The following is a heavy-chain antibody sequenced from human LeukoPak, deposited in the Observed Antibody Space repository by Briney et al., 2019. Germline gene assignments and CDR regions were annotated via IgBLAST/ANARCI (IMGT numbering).Heavy chain of an antibody. V-gene: IGHV4-34*01. CDR3: ARKKMVRTLDV. CDR2: INHSGST. J-gene: IGHJ6*04. CDR1: GGSFSGYY. D-gene: IGHD3-10*01. Sequence: PSETLSLTCAVYGGSFSGYYWSWIRQPPGKGLEWIGEINHSGSTNYNPSLKSRVTISVDTSKNQFSLKLSSVTAADTAVYYCARKKMVRTLDVWGKGTTVTVSS.